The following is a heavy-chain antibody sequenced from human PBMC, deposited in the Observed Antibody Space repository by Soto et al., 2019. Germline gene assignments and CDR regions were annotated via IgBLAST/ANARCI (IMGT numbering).Heavy chain of an antibody. CDR3: ARDQYICAAGYYYYGMDV. V-gene: IGHV1-18*01. CDR2: ISAYNGNT. J-gene: IGHJ6*02. Sequence: ASVKVSCKASGYTFTSYGISWVRQAPGQGLEWMGWISAYNGNTNYAQKLQGRVTMTTDTSTSTAYMELRSLRSDDTAVYYCARDQYICAAGYYYYGMDVWGQGTTVTVSS. CDR1: GYTFTSYG. D-gene: IGHD1-20*01.